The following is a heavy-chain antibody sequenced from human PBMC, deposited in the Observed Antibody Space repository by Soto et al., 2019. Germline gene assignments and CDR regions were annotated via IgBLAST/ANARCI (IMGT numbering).Heavy chain of an antibody. CDR2: ISVYNGNT. CDR1: GYTFTSDG. V-gene: IGHV1-18*04. J-gene: IGHJ5*02. CDR3: VRDNDYRFDP. Sequence: QVQLIQSGTEVKKPGASVKVSCKASGYTFTSDGISWVRQAPGQGLEWMGWISVYNGNTNYAQKLQGRVTMTTDTSTNTAYMELRTLRSDDTAVYNCVRDNDYRFDPWGQGTLVTVPS. D-gene: IGHD4-17*01.